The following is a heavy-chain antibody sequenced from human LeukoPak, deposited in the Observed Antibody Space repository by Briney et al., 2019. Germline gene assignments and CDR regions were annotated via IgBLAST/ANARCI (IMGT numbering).Heavy chain of an antibody. V-gene: IGHV4-39*01. Sequence: SETLSLTCTVSGGSISNSSYYWGWIRQPPGKGLEWIGSIYYSGCTYYNPSLKSRVTISVDTSKNQFSLRLSSVTAADTAVYYCARHSTGSGEGYFDYWGQGTLVTVSS. CDR1: GGSISNSSYY. J-gene: IGHJ4*01. D-gene: IGHD3-10*01. CDR2: IYYSGCT. CDR3: ARHSTGSGEGYFDY.